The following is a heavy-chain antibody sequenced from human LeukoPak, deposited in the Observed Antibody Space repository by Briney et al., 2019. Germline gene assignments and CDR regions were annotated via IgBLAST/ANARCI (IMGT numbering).Heavy chain of an antibody. CDR1: GYTFTSYY. D-gene: IGHD3-22*01. CDR3: ARAGSHDSSGYWSPPPLDY. J-gene: IGHJ4*02. V-gene: IGHV1-46*01. Sequence: ASVTVSCTASGYTFTSYYMHWVRQAPGQGLEWMGIINPSGGSTSYAQKFQGRVTMTRDTSTSTVYMELSSLRSEDTAVYYCARAGSHDSSGYWSPPPLDYWGQGTLVTVSS. CDR2: INPSGGST.